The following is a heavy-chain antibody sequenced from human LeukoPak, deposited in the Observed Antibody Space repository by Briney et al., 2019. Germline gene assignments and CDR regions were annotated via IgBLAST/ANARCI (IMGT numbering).Heavy chain of an antibody. CDR3: AKEGMYYDFWSGYYPTNYYFDY. J-gene: IGHJ4*02. Sequence: PGGSLRHSSVDSGFTFSSYAMRWVRQAPGKRLERVSAISGSGGSTYYADSVKGRVTISRDNSKNTLYLQINSLRDEDTAVYYCAKEGMYYDFWSGYYPTNYYFDYWGQGTLVTVSS. D-gene: IGHD3-3*01. V-gene: IGHV3-23*01. CDR2: ISGSGGST. CDR1: GFTFSSYA.